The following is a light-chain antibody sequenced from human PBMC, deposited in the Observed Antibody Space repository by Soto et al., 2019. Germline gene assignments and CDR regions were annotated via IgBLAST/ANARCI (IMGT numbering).Light chain of an antibody. CDR1: SSNIGSNT. J-gene: IGLJ2*01. CDR2: SNN. CDR3: AACDDSRNGPDVV. V-gene: IGLV1-44*01. Sequence: QSVLTQPPSASGTPGQRVTISCSGSSSNIGSNTVNWYQQLPGTAPKLLIYSNNQRPSGVPDRFSGSKSGTSASLAISGLQSEDEADYYCAACDDSRNGPDVVFGGGTKLTVL.